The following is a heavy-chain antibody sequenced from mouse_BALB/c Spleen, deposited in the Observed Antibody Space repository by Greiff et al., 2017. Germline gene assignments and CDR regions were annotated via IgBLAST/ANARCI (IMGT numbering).Heavy chain of an antibody. V-gene: IGHV3-8*02. CDR2: ISYSGST. J-gene: IGHJ4*01. Sequence: EVQLQESGPSLVKPSQTLSLTCSVTGDSITSGYWNWIRKFPGNKLEYMGYISYSGSTYYNPSLKSRISITRDTSKNQYYLQLNSVTTEDTATYYCARYTARATYYYAMDYWGQGTSVTVSS. D-gene: IGHD3-1*01. CDR1: GDSITSGY. CDR3: ARYTARATYYYAMDY.